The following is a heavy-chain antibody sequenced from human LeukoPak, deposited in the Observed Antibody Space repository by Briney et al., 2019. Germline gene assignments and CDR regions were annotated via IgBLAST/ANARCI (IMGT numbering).Heavy chain of an antibody. V-gene: IGHV3-30-3*01. D-gene: IGHD3-10*01. CDR1: GFTFSSYA. CDR3: AREAGVTMVRGVIRGGYFDY. Sequence: GGSLRLSCAASGFTFSSYAMHWARQAPGKGLEWVAVISYDGSNKYYADSVKGRFTISRDNSKNTLYLQMNSLRAEDTAVYYCAREAGVTMVRGVIRGGYFDYWGQGTLVTVSS. J-gene: IGHJ4*02. CDR2: ISYDGSNK.